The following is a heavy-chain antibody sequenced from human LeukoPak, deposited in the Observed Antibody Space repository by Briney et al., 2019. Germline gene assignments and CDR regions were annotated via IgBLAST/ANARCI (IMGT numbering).Heavy chain of an antibody. D-gene: IGHD6-19*01. CDR2: INHSGST. CDR3: AGALNNSSGWTSPYFDY. CDR1: GGSFSGYY. J-gene: IGHJ4*02. Sequence: SETLSLTCAVYGGSFSGYYWSWIRQPPGKGLEWIGEINHSGSTNYNPSLKSRVTISVDTSKNQFSLKLSSVTAADTAVYYCAGALNNSSGWTSPYFDYRGQGTLVTVSS. V-gene: IGHV4-34*01.